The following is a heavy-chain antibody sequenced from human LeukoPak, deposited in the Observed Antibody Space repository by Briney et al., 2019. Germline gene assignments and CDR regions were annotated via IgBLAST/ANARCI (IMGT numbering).Heavy chain of an antibody. V-gene: IGHV4-34*01. Sequence: SETLSLTCAVYGGSFSGYYWSWIRQPPGKGLEWIGEINHSGSTNYNPSLKSRVTISEDTSKNQFSLKLSSVTAADTAVYYCARAHYYYGMDVWGQGTTVTVSS. CDR2: INHSGST. CDR3: ARAHYYYGMDV. J-gene: IGHJ6*02. CDR1: GGSFSGYY.